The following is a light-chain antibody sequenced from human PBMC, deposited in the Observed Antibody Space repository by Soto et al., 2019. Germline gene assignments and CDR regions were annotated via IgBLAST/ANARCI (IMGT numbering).Light chain of an antibody. CDR1: KNDIGVYDF. J-gene: IGLJ1*01. Sequence: QSALTQPPSASGSPGQSVTISCTETKNDIGVYDFVSWYQHHPGKAPRLIIYKVVQRPSGVPDRFSGSKSGNTASLTVSGLQAADEADYFCKSYAGRNTYVFGSGTKLTVL. CDR2: KVV. V-gene: IGLV2-8*01. CDR3: KSYAGRNTYV.